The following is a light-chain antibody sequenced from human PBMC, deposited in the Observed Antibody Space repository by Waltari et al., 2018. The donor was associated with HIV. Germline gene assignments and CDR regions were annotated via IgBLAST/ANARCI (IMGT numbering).Light chain of an antibody. V-gene: IGKV3-20*01. CDR1: QRVTSSY. J-gene: IGKJ4*01. CDR3: QQYGSSPLT. CDR2: GAS. Sequence: ETVLTQSPGTLSLSPGARATLSCRASQRVTSSYLAWYQQKPGQAPRLLIYGASSRATGIPDRFSGSGSGTDFTLTISRLEPEDFAVYYCQQYGSSPLTFGGGTKVEIK.